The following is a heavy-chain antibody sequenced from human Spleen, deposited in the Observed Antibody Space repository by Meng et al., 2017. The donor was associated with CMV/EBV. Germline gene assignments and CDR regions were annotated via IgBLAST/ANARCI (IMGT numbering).Heavy chain of an antibody. CDR1: YY. Sequence: YYWAWIRQAPGKGLEWVSYISGTGSTVYYADSVKGRFTISRDNTKNSLYLQMKSLRVEDTAMYYCARGDDYGGHDYFDLWGQGTLVTVSS. J-gene: IGHJ4*02. CDR3: ARGDDYGGHDYFDL. D-gene: IGHD4-23*01. CDR2: ISGTGSTV. V-gene: IGHV3-11*01.